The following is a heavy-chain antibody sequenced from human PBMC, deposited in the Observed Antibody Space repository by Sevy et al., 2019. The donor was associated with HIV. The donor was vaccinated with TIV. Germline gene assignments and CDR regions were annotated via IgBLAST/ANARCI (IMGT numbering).Heavy chain of an antibody. CDR3: ARDAAEGPYSSSWYSNWFDP. J-gene: IGHJ5*02. V-gene: IGHV3-30*04. Sequence: GGSLRVSCAASGFTFNSYAMYWVRQAPGKGLEWVAVISYDGRYKYYADSVKGRFTISRDNSKNTQYLQMNSLRTEDTAVYYCARDAAEGPYSSSWYSNWFDPRGQGTLVTVSS. CDR2: ISYDGRYK. CDR1: GFTFNSYA. D-gene: IGHD6-13*01.